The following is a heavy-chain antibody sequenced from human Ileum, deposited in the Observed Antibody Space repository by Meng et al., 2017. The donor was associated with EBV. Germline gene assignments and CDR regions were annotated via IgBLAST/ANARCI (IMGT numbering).Heavy chain of an antibody. V-gene: IGHV1-18*04. CDR3: ARVTGSGYVSDF. CDR1: GYTCISYG. D-gene: IGHD5-12*01. J-gene: IGHJ4*02. CDR2: INHSTGNT. Sequence: QVLLVLAGPELKKAGVLVKVSAKASGYTCISYGICWIRHARGQRREWMGLINHSTGNTTYAENFQDRLTVTSDTSTGTAYMELRSLRSDETAVYYCARVTGSGYVSDFWGQGTLVTVSS.